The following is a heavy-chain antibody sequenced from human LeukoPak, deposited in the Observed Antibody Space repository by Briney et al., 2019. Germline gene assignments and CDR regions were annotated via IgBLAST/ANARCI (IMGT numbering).Heavy chain of an antibody. J-gene: IGHJ4*02. D-gene: IGHD3-22*01. CDR1: GGSFIGYY. CDR3: ARAGYDSSGYYWDY. CDR2: INHSGST. V-gene: IGHV4-34*01. Sequence: SETLSLTCAVYGGSFIGYYWSWIRQPPGKGLEWIGEINHSGSTNYNPSLKSRVTISVDTSKNQFSLKLSSVTAADTAVYYCARAGYDSSGYYWDYWGQGTLVTVSS.